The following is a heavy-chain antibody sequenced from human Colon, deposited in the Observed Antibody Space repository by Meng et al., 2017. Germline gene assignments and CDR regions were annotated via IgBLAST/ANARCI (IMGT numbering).Heavy chain of an antibody. J-gene: IGHJ4*02. V-gene: IGHV3-21*01. CDR2: IGYSSSYI. Sequence: EGQWVESGGGLGKAGGSLRLSCAASGVTFSSYSMNWARQAPGKGLEWVSSIGYSSSYIYYADSVKGRFTISRDNAKNSLYLQMNSLRAEDTAVYYCARSFWGFNYKVDYWGQGTLVTVSS. CDR3: ARSFWGFNYKVDY. CDR1: GVTFSSYS. D-gene: IGHD7-27*01.